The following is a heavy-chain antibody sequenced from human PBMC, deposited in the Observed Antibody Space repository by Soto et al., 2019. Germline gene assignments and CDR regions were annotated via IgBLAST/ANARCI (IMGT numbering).Heavy chain of an antibody. CDR1: GFTVSRNS. Sequence: PGGSLRLSCAASGFTVSRNSLHWVRQAPGKGLEWVASISSGSAYIYYADSVKGRFTVSRDNAKNSLYLQMNSLRADDTAVYYCARDTLRGDFDYWGQGTLVTVSS. CDR2: ISSGSAYI. J-gene: IGHJ4*02. D-gene: IGHD3-16*01. CDR3: ARDTLRGDFDY. V-gene: IGHV3-21*01.